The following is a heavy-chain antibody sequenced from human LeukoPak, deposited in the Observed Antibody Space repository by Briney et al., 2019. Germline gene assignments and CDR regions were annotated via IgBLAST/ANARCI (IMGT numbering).Heavy chain of an antibody. Sequence: SETLSLTCTVSGGSISSGDYYWSWIRQPPGKGLEWIGYIYYSGSTYYNPSLKSRVTISVDTSKNQFSLKLSSVTAADTAVYYCARDDGSGSPPYYYYMDVWGKGTTVTVSS. CDR3: ARDDGSGSPPYYYYMDV. CDR2: IYYSGST. D-gene: IGHD3-10*01. CDR1: GGSISSGDYY. V-gene: IGHV4-30-4*08. J-gene: IGHJ6*03.